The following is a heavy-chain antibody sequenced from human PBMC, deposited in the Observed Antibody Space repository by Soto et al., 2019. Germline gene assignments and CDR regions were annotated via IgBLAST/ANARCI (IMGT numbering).Heavy chain of an antibody. V-gene: IGHV4-31*03. CDR1: GGSISSGGYY. CDR3: ARDRPGHSRYDQHSGAYYYGMDL. J-gene: IGHJ6*02. Sequence: SETLSLTCTVSGGSISSGGYYWSWIRQHPGKGLEWIGYIYYSGSTYYNPSLKSRVTISVDTSKNQFSLKLSSVTAADTAVYYCARDRPGHSRYDQHSGAYYYGMDLWGQGTTVTVSS. D-gene: IGHD5-12*01. CDR2: IYYSGST.